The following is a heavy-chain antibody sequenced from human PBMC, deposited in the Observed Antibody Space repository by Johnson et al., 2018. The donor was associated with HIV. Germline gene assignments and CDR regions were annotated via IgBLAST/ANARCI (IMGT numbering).Heavy chain of an antibody. CDR3: AKVDDYGDWGGAFDI. J-gene: IGHJ3*02. D-gene: IGHD4-17*01. Sequence: VQLVESGGGLVQPGGSLTLSCAASGFTFSSYWMSWVRQAPGKGLEWVSGISGSGGSTYYADSVKGRFTISRDNSKNTLYLQMNSLRAEDTAVYYCAKVDDYGDWGGAFDIWGQGTMVTVSS. CDR1: GFTFSSYW. V-gene: IGHV3-23*04. CDR2: ISGSGGST.